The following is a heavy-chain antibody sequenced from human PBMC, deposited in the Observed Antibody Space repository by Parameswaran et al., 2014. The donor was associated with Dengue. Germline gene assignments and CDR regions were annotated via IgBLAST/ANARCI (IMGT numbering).Heavy chain of an antibody. J-gene: IGHJ6*03. D-gene: IGHD3-10*01. CDR2: IIPVFGRT. Sequence: WVRQAPGQGLEWMGGIIPVFGRTTYAQKFQGRVAVTADESTSTAYIELSSLRSEDTAVYYCARSVTVYGEDYYMAVWGQGTTVTVSS. V-gene: IGHV1-69*01. CDR3: ARSVTVYGEDYYMAV.